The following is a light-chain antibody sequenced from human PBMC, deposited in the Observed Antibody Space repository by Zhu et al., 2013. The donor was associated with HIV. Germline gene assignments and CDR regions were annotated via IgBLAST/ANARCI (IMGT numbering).Light chain of an antibody. CDR2: GAS. CDR3: QQRINWPPIT. CDR1: RTIADY. V-gene: IGKV3-11*01. Sequence: EIVLTQSPVSLSLSPGERATLSCRASRTIADYLAWYQQKPGQAPRLLIYGASTRATGIPDRFSGSGSGTDFTLTISSLEPDDFAVYYCQQRINWPPITFGQGTRLEIK. J-gene: IGKJ5*01.